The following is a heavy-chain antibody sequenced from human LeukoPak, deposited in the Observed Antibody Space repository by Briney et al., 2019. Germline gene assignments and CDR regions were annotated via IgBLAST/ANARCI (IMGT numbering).Heavy chain of an antibody. Sequence: SQTLSLTCTVSGGSISSGDYYWSWIRQPPGKGLEWIGYIYYSGSTYYNPSLKSRVTISVDTSKNQFSLKLSSVTAADTAVYYCARGQYYYGSGSYFPIDYWGQGTLVTVSS. J-gene: IGHJ4*02. CDR3: ARGQYYYGSGSYFPIDY. CDR2: IYYSGST. CDR1: GGSISSGDYY. D-gene: IGHD3-10*01. V-gene: IGHV4-30-4*01.